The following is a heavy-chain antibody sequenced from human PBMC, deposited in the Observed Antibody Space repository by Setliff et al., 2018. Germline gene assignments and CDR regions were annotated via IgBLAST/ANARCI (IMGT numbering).Heavy chain of an antibody. D-gene: IGHD3-22*01. J-gene: IGHJ4*02. CDR1: GFIVSNNE. CDR2: TYSDGRT. V-gene: IGHV3-53*01. Sequence: PGGSLRLSCEVSGFIVSNNEMSWVRQAPGKGLEWVSVTYSDGRTNYADSVKGRFIISRDNAKNSLYLQMNSLRAEDTAVYYCAKYYSDNSGPRGAFDYWGQGILVTVSS. CDR3: AKYYSDNSGPRGAFDY.